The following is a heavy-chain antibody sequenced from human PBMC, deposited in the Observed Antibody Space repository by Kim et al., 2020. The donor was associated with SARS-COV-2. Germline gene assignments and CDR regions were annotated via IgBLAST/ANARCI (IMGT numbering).Heavy chain of an antibody. J-gene: IGHJ4*02. D-gene: IGHD2-15*01. V-gene: IGHV3-11*06. CDR1: GFTFSDYY. CDR3: ARVAGYCSGGSCSYFDY. Sequence: GGSLRLSCAASGFTFSDYYMSWIRQAPGKGLEWVSYISSSSSYTNYADSVKGRFTISRDNAKNSLYLQMNSLRAEDTAVYYCARVAGYCSGGSCSYFDYWGQGTLVTVSS. CDR2: ISSSSSYT.